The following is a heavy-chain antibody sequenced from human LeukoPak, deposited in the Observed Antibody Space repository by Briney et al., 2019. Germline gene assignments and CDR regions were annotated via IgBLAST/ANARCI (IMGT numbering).Heavy chain of an antibody. CDR2: ISSDGNTE. D-gene: IGHD6-19*01. CDR3: AKVSAVAGHFDY. J-gene: IGHJ4*02. Sequence: GGSLRLSCAASGFSLTTYPMNWIRQVPGKGLEWVSHISSDGNTEYYADSVRVRFTMSRDNAKNTLYLQMDSLRAEDTAVYYCAKVSAVAGHFDYWGQGTLVTVSS. V-gene: IGHV3-48*03. CDR1: GFSLTTYP.